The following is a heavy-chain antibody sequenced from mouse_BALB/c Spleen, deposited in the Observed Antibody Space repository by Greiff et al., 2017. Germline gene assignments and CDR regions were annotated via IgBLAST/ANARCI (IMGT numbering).Heavy chain of an antibody. CDR2: IWGDGST. J-gene: IGHJ3*01. V-gene: IGHV2-6-7*01. Sequence: VMLVESGPGLVAPSQSLSITCTVSGFSLTGYGVNWVRQPPGKGLEWLGMIWGDGSTDYNSALKSRLSISKDNSKSQVFLKMNSLQTDDTARYYCAMFYYRYEAWFAYWGQETLVTVSA. D-gene: IGHD2-14*01. CDR1: GFSLTGYG. CDR3: AMFYYRYEAWFAY.